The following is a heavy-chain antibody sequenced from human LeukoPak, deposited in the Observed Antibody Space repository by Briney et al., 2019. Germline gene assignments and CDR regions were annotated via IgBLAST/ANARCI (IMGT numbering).Heavy chain of an antibody. CDR2: IITKADNYAT. J-gene: IGHJ6*04. V-gene: IGHV3-73*01. D-gene: IGHD6-25*01. CDR1: GLTFSVSA. Sequence: WGSLMLSCSASGLTFSVSAIHWVRQASGEGLEGVGRIITKADNYATASAASVRGRFTISRDDATNTAYLQMNSLKTEDTAVYYCTHPAYYSNVEVWGKGTTVTVSS. CDR3: THPAYYSNVEV.